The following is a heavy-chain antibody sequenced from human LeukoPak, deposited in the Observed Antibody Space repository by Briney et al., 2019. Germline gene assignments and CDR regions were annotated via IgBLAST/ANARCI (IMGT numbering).Heavy chain of an antibody. D-gene: IGHD3-10*01. Sequence: SGGPLRLSCAASGFTFNNYAMSWVRQAPGRGLEWVSAISAGGGGTYYADSVKGRFTISRDNSKNTLYLQMNSLRAEDTARYYCAKAHVSGSQFDYWGQGTLVTVSS. V-gene: IGHV3-23*01. CDR3: AKAHVSGSQFDY. CDR1: GFTFNNYA. J-gene: IGHJ4*02. CDR2: ISAGGGGT.